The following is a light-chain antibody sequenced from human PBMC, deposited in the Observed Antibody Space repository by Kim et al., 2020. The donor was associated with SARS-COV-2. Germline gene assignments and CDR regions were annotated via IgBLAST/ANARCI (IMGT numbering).Light chain of an antibody. J-gene: IGLJ2*01. V-gene: IGLV3-21*01. CDR3: QVWDSSGDHPVV. CDR2: YDS. Sequence: SYELTQPPSVSVAPGKTATITCAGNNIGSKIVHWYQQKPGLAPVMVISYDSDRPSGIPERFSGSNSGYTATLTISRVEAGDEADYYCQVWDSSGDHPVVFGGGTKVTVL. CDR1: NIGSKI.